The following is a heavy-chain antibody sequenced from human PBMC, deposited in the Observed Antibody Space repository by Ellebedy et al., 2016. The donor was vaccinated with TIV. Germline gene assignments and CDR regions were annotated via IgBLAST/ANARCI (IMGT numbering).Heavy chain of an antibody. J-gene: IGHJ4*02. CDR3: ARDVGSGIYPGH. D-gene: IGHD1-26*01. CDR2: IYPGVSS. Sequence: SETLSLXCAVSGDPITGSHWWSWVRQPPGRGLEWIGEIYPGVSSPYNPSLKSRVTMSIDESKTGFSLKLTSVTAADTAVYYCARDVGSGIYPGHWGQGTLVTVSS. CDR1: GDPITGSHW. V-gene: IGHV4-4*02.